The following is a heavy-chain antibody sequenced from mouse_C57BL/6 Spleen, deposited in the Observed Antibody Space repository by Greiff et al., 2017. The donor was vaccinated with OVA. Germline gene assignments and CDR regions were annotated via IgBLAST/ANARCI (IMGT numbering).Heavy chain of an antibody. J-gene: IGHJ4*01. V-gene: IGHV5-6*01. CDR3: ARHGEIGGVLDY. CDR2: ISSGGSYT. D-gene: IGHD2-14*01. Sequence: EVQVVESGGDLVKPGGSLKLSCAASGFTFSSYGMSWVRQTPDKRLEWVATISSGGSYTYYPDSVKGRFTISRDNAKNTLYLQMSSLKSEDTAMYYCARHGEIGGVLDYWGQGTSVTVSS. CDR1: GFTFSSYG.